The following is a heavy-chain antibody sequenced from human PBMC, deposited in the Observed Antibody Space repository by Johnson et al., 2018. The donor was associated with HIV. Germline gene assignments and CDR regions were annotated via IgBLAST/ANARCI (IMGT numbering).Heavy chain of an antibody. V-gene: IGHV3-43D*03. D-gene: IGHD3-16*01. CDR3: AKDSRGLGAFDI. CDR1: GFTFDDYA. Sequence: EVQLVESGGVVVQPGGSLRLSCAASGFTFDDYAMHWVRQAPGKGLEWVSLISWDGGSTYYADSVKGRFTISRDNSKNSLYLQMNSLRAEDTALYYCAKDSRGLGAFDIWGQGTMVTVSS. CDR2: ISWDGGST. J-gene: IGHJ3*02.